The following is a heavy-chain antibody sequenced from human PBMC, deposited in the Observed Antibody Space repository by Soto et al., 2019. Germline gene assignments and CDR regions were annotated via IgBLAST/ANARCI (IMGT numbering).Heavy chain of an antibody. CDR3: ASLSAAPYGMDV. CDR1: GGTFSSYA. J-gene: IGHJ6*02. Sequence: GASVKVSCKASGGTFSSYAISWVRQAPGQGLEWMGGIIPIFGTANYAQKFQGRVTITADESTSTAYMELSSLRSEDTAVYYCASLSAAPYGMDVWGQGTTVTVSS. V-gene: IGHV1-69*13. CDR2: IIPIFGTA.